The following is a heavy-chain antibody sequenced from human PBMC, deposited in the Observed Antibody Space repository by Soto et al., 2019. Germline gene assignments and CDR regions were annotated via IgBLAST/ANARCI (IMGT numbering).Heavy chain of an antibody. CDR3: AQQSVGSSGYREFDS. J-gene: IGHJ4*02. CDR1: GFTFTDYA. Sequence: EVQLLESGGGLVQPGWSLRLTCAASGFTFTDYAMSWVRQAPGKGLEWVSVISSTGGSTYYADSVKGRFTVSRDDSTNTVSLIRISWRAPHTAVYYVAQQSVGSSGYREFDSWGQGTLVTVSA. V-gene: IGHV3-23*01. CDR2: ISSTGGST. D-gene: IGHD3-22*01.